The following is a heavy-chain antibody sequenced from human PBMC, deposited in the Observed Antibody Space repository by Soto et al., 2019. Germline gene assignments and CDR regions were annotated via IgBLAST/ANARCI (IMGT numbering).Heavy chain of an antibody. D-gene: IGHD6-13*01. Sequence: ASVKISCKASGYTFTSYDINWVRQATGQGLEWMGWMNPNSGNTGYAQKFQGRVTMTRNTSISTAYMELSSLRSEDTAVYYCARGYDSSSWYDAFDIWGQGTMVTVSS. CDR3: ARGYDSSSWYDAFDI. J-gene: IGHJ3*02. CDR2: MNPNSGNT. V-gene: IGHV1-8*01. CDR1: GYTFTSYD.